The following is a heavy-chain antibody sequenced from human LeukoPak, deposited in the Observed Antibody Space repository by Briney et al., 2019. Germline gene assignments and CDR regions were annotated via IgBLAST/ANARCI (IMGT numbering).Heavy chain of an antibody. J-gene: IGHJ4*02. CDR2: ISGSGGST. CDR1: GFTFSSYA. Sequence: PGGSLRLSCAASGFTFSSYAVSWVRQAPGKGLEWVSSISGSGGSTYSAGSVKGRFTISRDNSKNTLHLQMNSLRAEDTALYYCAKDRSCTNDICHGDFDYWGQGTLVTVSS. D-gene: IGHD2-8*01. CDR3: AKDRSCTNDICHGDFDY. V-gene: IGHV3-23*01.